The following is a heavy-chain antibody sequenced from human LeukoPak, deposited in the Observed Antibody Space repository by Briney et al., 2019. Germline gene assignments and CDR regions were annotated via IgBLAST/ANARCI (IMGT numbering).Heavy chain of an antibody. J-gene: IGHJ4*02. CDR1: GFTFSHYA. CDR2: ISYDGSHQ. CDR3: ARARNGTLKY. V-gene: IGHV3-30*01. D-gene: IGHD1-26*01. Sequence: PGRSLRLSCAASGFTFSHYAMHWVRQAPGKGLEWAAVISYDGSHQYSADSVKGRLTISRDNSRHTLYLQMNSLRPEDTAVYYCARARNGTLKYWGQGTLVTVSS.